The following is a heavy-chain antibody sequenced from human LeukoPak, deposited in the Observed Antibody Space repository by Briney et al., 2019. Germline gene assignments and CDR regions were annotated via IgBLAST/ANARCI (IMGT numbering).Heavy chain of an antibody. V-gene: IGHV1-2*02. CDR1: GYTFTGYY. J-gene: IGHJ4*02. Sequence: VEVSCKASGYTFTGYYMHWVRQAPGQGLEWMGWINPNSGGTNYAQKFQGRVTMTRDTSISTAYMELSRLRSDDTAVYYCARGILTGYYSSYYYYFDYWGQGTLVTVSS. CDR3: ARGILTGYYSSYYYYFDY. D-gene: IGHD3-9*01. CDR2: INPNSGGT.